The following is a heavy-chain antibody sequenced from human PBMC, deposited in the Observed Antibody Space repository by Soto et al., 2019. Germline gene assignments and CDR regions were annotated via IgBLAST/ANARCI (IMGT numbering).Heavy chain of an antibody. CDR2: INAGNGNT. J-gene: IGHJ3*02. CDR3: ARESVLWFGMWGRGAFDI. D-gene: IGHD3-10*01. Sequence: QVQLVQSGAEEKKPGASVKVSCKASGYTFTSYAMHWVRQAPGQRLEWMGWINAGNGNTKYSQNFQGRVTITRDTSASTAYMELSSLRSEDTAVYYCARESVLWFGMWGRGAFDIGGQGTMVTVSS. V-gene: IGHV1-3*05. CDR1: GYTFTSYA.